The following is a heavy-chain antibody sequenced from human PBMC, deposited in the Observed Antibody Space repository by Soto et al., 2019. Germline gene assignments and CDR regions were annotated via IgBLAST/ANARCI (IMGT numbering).Heavy chain of an antibody. CDR1: GVSVKISR. Sequence: KPSCSMKISSAASGVSVKISRMHVARQNPGKGLEWVSSIGRRSDIYYADSVKGRFTISRDNAKNSVSLQMDSLRDEDTAVYYCAREESAWHLAYGLGVWAQGTTVSLSS. CDR2: IGRRSDI. D-gene: IGHD3-16*01. J-gene: IGHJ6*01. V-gene: IGHV3-21*01. CDR3: AREESAWHLAYGLGV.